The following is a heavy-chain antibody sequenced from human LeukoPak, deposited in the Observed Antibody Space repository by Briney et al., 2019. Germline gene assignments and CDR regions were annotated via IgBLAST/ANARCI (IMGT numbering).Heavy chain of an antibody. V-gene: IGHV3-23*01. J-gene: IGHJ6*04. CDR1: GFTFSSYA. Sequence: GGSLRLSCAASGFTFSSYAMSWVRQAPGKGLEWVSVITGGGGNTYYADSVKGRFTISRDNSKNTLYLQMNSLRAEDTAVYYCAELGITMIGGVWGKGTTVTISS. D-gene: IGHD3-10*02. CDR2: ITGGGGNT. CDR3: AELGITMIGGV.